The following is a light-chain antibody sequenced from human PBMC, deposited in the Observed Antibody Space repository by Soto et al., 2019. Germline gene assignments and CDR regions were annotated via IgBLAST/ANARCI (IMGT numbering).Light chain of an antibody. J-gene: IGKJ5*01. Sequence: DIVMTQSPPTLSVSLGERTTLSCRASQNINNNLAWYQQKPGQAPRLLIYGASTRATGTPARFSGSGSGTDFTLTISSLQSEDFAVYYCQQRSNWAITFGQGTRLEI. CDR3: QQRSNWAIT. V-gene: IGKV3-15*01. CDR2: GAS. CDR1: QNINNN.